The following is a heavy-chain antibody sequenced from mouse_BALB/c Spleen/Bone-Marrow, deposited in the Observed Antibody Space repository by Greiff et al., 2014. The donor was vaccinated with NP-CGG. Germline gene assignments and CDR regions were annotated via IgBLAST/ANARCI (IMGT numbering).Heavy chain of an antibody. D-gene: IGHD1-1*01. CDR3: AVTTVVARYAMDY. CDR1: GYSITSGYS. J-gene: IGHJ4*01. Sequence: EVQLVESGPDLVKPSQSLSLTCTVTGYSITSGYSWHWIRQFPGNKLEWMGYIHYSGSTNYNPSLKSRISITRDTSKNQFFQQLNSVTTEDTATYYCAVTTVVARYAMDYWGQGTSVTVSS. V-gene: IGHV3-1*02. CDR2: IHYSGST.